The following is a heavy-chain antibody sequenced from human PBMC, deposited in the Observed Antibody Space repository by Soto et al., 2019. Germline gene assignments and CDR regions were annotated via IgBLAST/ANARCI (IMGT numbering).Heavy chain of an antibody. CDR1: GGSISNHY. CDR2: IYYNGNT. Sequence: QVQLQESGPGLVQPSETLSLTCSVSGGSISNHYWSWIRQPPGKGLEWIGYIYYNGNTNYNPSLKSRVTMSVDTSRNQISLKLTTVTAADTAVYYYMRANWYSEYWGQGTLVTVSS. CDR3: MRANWYSEY. J-gene: IGHJ4*02. V-gene: IGHV4-59*11. D-gene: IGHD7-27*01.